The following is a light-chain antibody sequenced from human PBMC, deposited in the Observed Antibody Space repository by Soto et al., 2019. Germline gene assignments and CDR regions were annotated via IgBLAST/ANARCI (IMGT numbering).Light chain of an antibody. CDR2: GNR. CDR1: SSNLGAGYD. J-gene: IGLJ3*02. Sequence: VLTQPHSVPGAPGNRVTISCTANSSNLGAGYDVHWYQPLQGTAPKVVIYGNRNRPSGVPERFSGSKSGTSASLAITGLQAEDEADYYCQSYDYRLTDSVFGGVPKLRVL. V-gene: IGLV1-40*01. CDR3: QSYDYRLTDSV.